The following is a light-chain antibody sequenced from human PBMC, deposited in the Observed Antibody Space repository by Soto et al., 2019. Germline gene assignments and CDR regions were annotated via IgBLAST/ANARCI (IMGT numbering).Light chain of an antibody. J-gene: IGKJ1*01. Sequence: EIVMPQSPATLSVSPGERAPLSCRASQSISSNLARYKQQPGQAPRLLIYGASTRATGIPARFSGSGSGTGFTLTISSLKSEEFAVYYCQQYHNWWTFGQGTKGDIK. V-gene: IGKV3-15*01. CDR1: QSISSN. CDR3: QQYHNWWT. CDR2: GAS.